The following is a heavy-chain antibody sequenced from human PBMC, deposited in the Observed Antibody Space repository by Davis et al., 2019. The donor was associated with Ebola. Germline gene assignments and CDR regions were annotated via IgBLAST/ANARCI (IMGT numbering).Heavy chain of an antibody. J-gene: IGHJ4*02. CDR3: SERGSSV. CDR2: INYRGIM. CDR1: GGSLSSNF. D-gene: IGHD3-10*01. V-gene: IGHV4-34*01. Sequence: PSETLSLTCAVSGGSLSSNFWSWIRQSPGQGLEWLAEINYRGIMNYSPSLKSRVTMSVDTSKNQFSLKLTSVTAADTAMYYCSERGSSVWGQGTLVTVSS.